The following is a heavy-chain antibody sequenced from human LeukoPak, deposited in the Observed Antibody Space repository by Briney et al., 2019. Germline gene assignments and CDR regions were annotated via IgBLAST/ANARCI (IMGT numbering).Heavy chain of an antibody. J-gene: IGHJ4*02. CDR3: ARGEWDIVVVPAAMNFDY. D-gene: IGHD2-2*01. Sequence: GGSLRLSCAASSFTFSSYAMTWVRQAPGKGLEWVSAISGSGSTTSYADSVKGRFTISRDNSKNSLYLQMNSLRAEDTAVYYCARGEWDIVVVPAAMNFDYWGQGTLVTASS. CDR1: SFTFSSYA. V-gene: IGHV3-23*01. CDR2: ISGSGSTT.